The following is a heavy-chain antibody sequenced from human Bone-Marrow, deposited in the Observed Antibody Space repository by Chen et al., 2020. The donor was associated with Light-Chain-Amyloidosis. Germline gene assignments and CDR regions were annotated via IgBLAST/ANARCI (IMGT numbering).Heavy chain of an antibody. CDR3: ARRRDGYNFDY. V-gene: IGHV5-51*01. D-gene: IGHD5-12*01. CDR1: GYTFPNYW. CDR2: IYPDDSDA. Sequence: EVKKRGESLKVSCKGSGYTFPNYWIGWGRQMPGKGLEWLGVIYPDDSDARYSPSFEGQVTISADKSITTAYLQWRSLKASDTAMYYCARRRDGYNFDYWGQGTLVTVSS. J-gene: IGHJ4*02.